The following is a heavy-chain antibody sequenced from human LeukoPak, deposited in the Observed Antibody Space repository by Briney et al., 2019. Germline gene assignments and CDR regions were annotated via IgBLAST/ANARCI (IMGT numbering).Heavy chain of an antibody. D-gene: IGHD1-1*01. J-gene: IGHJ4*02. V-gene: IGHV6-1*01. CDR2: TYYRSTWYN. Sequence: SQTLSLTCAISGDSVSSNSTGWNWIRQSPSRGLEWLGRTYYRSTWYNDYAVSVKGRITIAPDTSKNQFSLQLNSVTPEDTALYYCARDTGDSTGFDYWGQGTLVTVSS. CDR3: ARDTGDSTGFDY. CDR1: GDSVSSNSTG.